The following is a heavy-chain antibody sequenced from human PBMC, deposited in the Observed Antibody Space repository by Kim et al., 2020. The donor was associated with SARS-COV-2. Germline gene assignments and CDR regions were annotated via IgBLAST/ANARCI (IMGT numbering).Heavy chain of an antibody. V-gene: IGHV3-74*01. D-gene: IGHD3-9*01. CDR1: GFTFSSYW. CDR3: ASSKYYDILTGQEYYFDY. J-gene: IGHJ4*02. CDR2: INSDGSST. Sequence: WGSLRLSCAASGFTFSSYWMHWVRQAPGKGLVWVSRINSDGSSTSYADSVKGRFTISRDNAKNTLYLQMNSLRAEDTAVYYCASSKYYDILTGQEYYFDYWGQGTLVTVSS.